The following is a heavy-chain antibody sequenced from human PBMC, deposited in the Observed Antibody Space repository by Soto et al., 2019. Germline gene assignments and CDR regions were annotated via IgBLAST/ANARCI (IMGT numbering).Heavy chain of an antibody. CDR1: GYSFTSYW. D-gene: IGHD1-26*01. J-gene: IGHJ6*02. Sequence: GESLKISCKGSGYSFTSYWIGWVRQMPGKGLEWMGIIYPGDSDTRYSPSFQGQVTISADKSISTAYLQWSSLKASDTAMYYCASASVAPLEWELPYYYYGMDVWGQGTTVTVSS. CDR3: ASASVAPLEWELPYYYYGMDV. V-gene: IGHV5-51*01. CDR2: IYPGDSDT.